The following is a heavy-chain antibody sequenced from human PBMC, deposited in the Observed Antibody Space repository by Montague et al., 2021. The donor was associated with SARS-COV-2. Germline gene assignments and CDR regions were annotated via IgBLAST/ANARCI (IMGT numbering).Heavy chain of an antibody. CDR2: IYSGGTT. D-gene: IGHD2-2*01. CDR3: ARALSFSNWFDP. Sequence: SLRLSCAASGFTVSSNHMSWVRQAPGKGLEWVSVIYSGGTTYYADSVTGRFTTSRDNSKNTLYLQMNSLRAEDTAVYYCARALSFSNWFDPWGQGTLVTVSS. V-gene: IGHV3-66*01. CDR1: GFTVSSNH. J-gene: IGHJ5*02.